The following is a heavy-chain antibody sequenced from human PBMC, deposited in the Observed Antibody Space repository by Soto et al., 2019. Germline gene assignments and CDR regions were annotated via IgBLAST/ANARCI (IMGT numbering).Heavy chain of an antibody. V-gene: IGHV3-74*01. CDR1: GFTFSSYW. D-gene: IGHD6-19*01. Sequence: GGSLRLSCAASGFTFSSYWMHWVRQAPGKGLMWVSRINSDGSSISYADSVKGRFTISRDNAKNTLFLQMNSLRAEDTAVYYCARQWLAHDYGGQGNLVTVSS. CDR2: INSDGSSI. J-gene: IGHJ4*02. CDR3: ARQWLAHDY.